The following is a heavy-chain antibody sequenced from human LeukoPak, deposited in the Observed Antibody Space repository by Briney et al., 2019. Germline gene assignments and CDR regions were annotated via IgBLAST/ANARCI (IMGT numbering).Heavy chain of an antibody. CDR2: ISGSGGST. V-gene: IGHV3-23*01. D-gene: IGHD3-22*01. CDR3: AKSSYYDASGYYREYYFDS. J-gene: IGHJ4*02. CDR1: GFGFSNYA. Sequence: TGGSLRLSCVPSGFGFSNYAMSWVRQAPGKGLEWVSSISGSGGSTHYVDSVKGRFTISRDKTKNTLYLQMNSLRAEDTAVYYCAKSSYYDASGYYREYYFDSWGQGTLVTVSS.